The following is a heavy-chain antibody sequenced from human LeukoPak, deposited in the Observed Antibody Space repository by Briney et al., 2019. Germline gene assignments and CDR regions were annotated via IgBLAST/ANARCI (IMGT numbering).Heavy chain of an antibody. CDR3: AKSSPPPLRS. V-gene: IGHV3-7*03. CDR1: GFTFSSYW. J-gene: IGHJ5*02. CDR2: IKQDGSEK. Sequence: GGSLRLSCAASGFTFSSYWMSWVRQAPGKGLEWVANIKQDGSEKYYVDSVKGRFTISRDNSKNTLYLQMNSLRAEDTAVYYCAKSSPPPLRSWGQGTLVTVSS.